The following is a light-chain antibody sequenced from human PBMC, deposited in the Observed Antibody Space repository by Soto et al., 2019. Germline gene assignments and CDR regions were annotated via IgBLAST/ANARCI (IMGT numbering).Light chain of an antibody. CDR1: QSISSW. J-gene: IGKJ2*01. CDR2: AAS. CDR3: QQTNIFPYT. V-gene: IGKV1-12*01. Sequence: DIQMTQSPSTLSASVGDRVTITCRASQSISSWLAWYQQKPAKAPKLLIYAASTLQGAVPSRFSGRGSGTDFSLTISSLQPEDFATYYCQQTNIFPYTFGQGTKVDIK.